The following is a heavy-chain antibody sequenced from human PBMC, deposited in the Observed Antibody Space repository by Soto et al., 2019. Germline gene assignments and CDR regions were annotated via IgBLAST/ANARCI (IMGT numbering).Heavy chain of an antibody. Sequence: QVQLVESGGGVVQPGRSLRLSCAVSGFSFSNYGMHWVRQAPGKGLEWVAVISYDGRNKYYGDSVKGRFTISRDNSKNTLYLQMNSVRPEDTAVYYCAKETLWFGESTAYFDYWGQGTLVTVSS. V-gene: IGHV3-30*18. CDR2: ISYDGRNK. CDR1: GFSFSNYG. D-gene: IGHD3-10*01. J-gene: IGHJ4*02. CDR3: AKETLWFGESTAYFDY.